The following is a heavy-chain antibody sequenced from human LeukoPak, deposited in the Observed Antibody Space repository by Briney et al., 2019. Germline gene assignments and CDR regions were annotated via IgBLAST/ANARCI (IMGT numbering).Heavy chain of an antibody. Sequence: GGSLRLSCAASGFTFSSYGMHWVRQAPGKGLEWVAVISYDGSNKYYADSVKGRFTISRDNSKNTLYLQMNSLRAEDTAVYYCAKSDDSDYWGQGTLVTVSS. CDR3: AKSDDSDY. V-gene: IGHV3-30*18. D-gene: IGHD2-21*01. J-gene: IGHJ4*02. CDR1: GFTFSSYG. CDR2: ISYDGSNK.